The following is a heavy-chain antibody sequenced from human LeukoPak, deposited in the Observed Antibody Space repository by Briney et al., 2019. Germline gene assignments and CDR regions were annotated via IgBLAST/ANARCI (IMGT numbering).Heavy chain of an antibody. CDR2: ISAYNGNT. CDR1: GYTFTSYG. V-gene: IGHV1-18*01. CDR3: ARDGSYVDTTMVDAFDI. J-gene: IGHJ3*02. D-gene: IGHD5-18*01. Sequence: ASVKVSYKASGYTFTSYGISWVRQAPGQGLEWMGWISAYNGNTNYAQKLQGRVTMTTDTSMSTAYMELRSLRSDDTAVYYCARDGSYVDTTMVDAFDIWGQGTMVTVSS.